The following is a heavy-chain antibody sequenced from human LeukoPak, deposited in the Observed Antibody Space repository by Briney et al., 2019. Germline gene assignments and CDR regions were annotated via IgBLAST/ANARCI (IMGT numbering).Heavy chain of an antibody. CDR2: IYYSGST. D-gene: IGHD3-22*01. J-gene: IGHJ4*02. Sequence: SGTLSLTCTVSGGSISSSSYYWGWIRQPPGKGLEWIGSIYYSGSTYYNPSLKSRVTISVDTSKNQFSLKLSSVTAADTAVYYCARRKYYYDSSGYYYVPDYWGQGTLVTVSS. CDR3: ARRKYYYDSSGYYYVPDY. V-gene: IGHV4-39*01. CDR1: GGSISSSSYY.